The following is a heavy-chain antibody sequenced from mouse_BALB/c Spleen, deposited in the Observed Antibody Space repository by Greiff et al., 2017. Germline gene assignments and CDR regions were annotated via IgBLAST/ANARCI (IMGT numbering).Heavy chain of an antibody. J-gene: IGHJ4*01. V-gene: IGHV3-8*02. Sequence: DVKLQESGPSLVKPSQTLSLTCSVTGDSITSGYWNWIRKFPGNKLEYMGYISYSGSTYYNTSLKSRISITRDTSKNQYYLQLNSVTTEDTATYYCAREGTMITPYYYAMDYWGQGTSVTVSS. D-gene: IGHD2-4*01. CDR3: AREGTMITPYYYAMDY. CDR2: ISYSGST. CDR1: GDSITSGY.